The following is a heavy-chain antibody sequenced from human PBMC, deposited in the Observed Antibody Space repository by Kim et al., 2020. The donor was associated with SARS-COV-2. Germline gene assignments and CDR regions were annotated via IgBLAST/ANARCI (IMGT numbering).Heavy chain of an antibody. CDR2: ISSSGSTI. CDR3: TSHIAGPGLYFDN. D-gene: IGHD6-13*01. CDR1: GFTFSSYE. J-gene: IGHJ4*02. Sequence: GGSLRLSCVGFGFTFSSYEMNWVRQAPGRGLEWVAHISSSGSTIYYPDSLKGRFTISRDNAKNSLFLQMNSLRDEDTALYYCTSHIAGPGLYFDNWGQGTLVTVSS. V-gene: IGHV3-48*03.